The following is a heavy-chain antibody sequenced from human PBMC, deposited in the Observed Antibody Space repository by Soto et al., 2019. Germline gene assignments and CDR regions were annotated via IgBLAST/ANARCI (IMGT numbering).Heavy chain of an antibody. CDR1: GYSFSSGYY. Sequence: SETLSLTCAVSGYSFSSGYYWGWIRQPPGKGLEWIGTIYHSGSTYYNPSLKSRVTISLDTSRNQFSLKLSSVTAADTAVYYCARAYCSSASCYTWAFDIWGQGTMVTVSS. D-gene: IGHD2-2*02. CDR2: IYHSGST. CDR3: ARAYCSSASCYTWAFDI. V-gene: IGHV4-38-2*01. J-gene: IGHJ3*02.